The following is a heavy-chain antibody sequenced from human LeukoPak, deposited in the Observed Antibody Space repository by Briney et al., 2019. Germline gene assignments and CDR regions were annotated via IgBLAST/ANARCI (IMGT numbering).Heavy chain of an antibody. Sequence: PGGSLRLSCAASAFTFSSYAMTWVRQAPGKGLEWVSGISESGTNTYYADSVKGRFTISRDNSKNTLYLEMNRLRGEDTAIYYCAKDLWSGYSYGPLDYWGQGAVVTVSS. D-gene: IGHD5-12*01. CDR2: ISESGTNT. J-gene: IGHJ4*02. CDR1: AFTFSSYA. V-gene: IGHV3-23*01. CDR3: AKDLWSGYSYGPLDY.